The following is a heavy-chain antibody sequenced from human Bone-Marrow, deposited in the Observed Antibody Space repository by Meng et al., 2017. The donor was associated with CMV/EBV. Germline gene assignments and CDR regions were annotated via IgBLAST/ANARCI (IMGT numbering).Heavy chain of an antibody. CDR2: IYSRGRT. D-gene: IGHD3-3*01. J-gene: IGHJ4*02. Sequence: SVGSVSSGTYYWSWIRQPPGTGLQWIGYIYSRGRTNYTPYLKSRVTISVDTSKNQFSLKLSSVTAADTAVYYCARDRNYDFWSGYPLDWGQGTLVTVSS. CDR3: ARDRNYDFWSGYPLD. CDR1: VGSVSSGTYY. V-gene: IGHV4-61*01.